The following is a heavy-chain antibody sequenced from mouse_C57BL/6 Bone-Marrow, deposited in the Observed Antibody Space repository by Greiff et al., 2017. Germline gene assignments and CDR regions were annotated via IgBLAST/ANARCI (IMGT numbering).Heavy chain of an antibody. CDR3: ARDDYYGSSPMDY. J-gene: IGHJ4*01. Sequence: VQLQQSGAELVKPGASVKLSCKASGYTFTSYWMHWVKQRPGQGLEWIGMIHPNSGSTNYNEKFKSKATLTVDKSSSTAYMQLSSLTSEDSAVYYCARDDYYGSSPMDYWDQGTSVTVSS. D-gene: IGHD1-1*01. CDR2: IHPNSGST. CDR1: GYTFTSYW. V-gene: IGHV1-64*01.